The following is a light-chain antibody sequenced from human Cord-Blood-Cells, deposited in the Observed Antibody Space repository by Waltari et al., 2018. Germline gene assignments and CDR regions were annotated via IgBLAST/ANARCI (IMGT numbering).Light chain of an antibody. CDR1: QSISSW. CDR3: QQYNSYLFT. V-gene: IGKV1-5*03. J-gene: IGKJ3*01. CDR2: KAS. Sequence: STQSTWAGDRVTITCRASQSISSWLAWYQQKPGKAPKLLIYKASSLESGVPSRFSGSGSGTEFTLTISSLQPDDFATYYCQQYNSYLFTFGPGTKVDMK.